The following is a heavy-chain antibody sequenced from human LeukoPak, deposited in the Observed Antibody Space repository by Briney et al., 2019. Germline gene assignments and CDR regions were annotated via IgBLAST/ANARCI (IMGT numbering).Heavy chain of an antibody. CDR2: ISGSGGST. Sequence: GGSLRLSCAASGFTFSSYAMSWVRQAPGKGLEWVSAISGSGGSTHYADPVKGPFTISRDNSKNTLYLQMNSLRAEDTAVYYCARDYGDYKFDYWGQGTLVTVSS. CDR3: ARDYGDYKFDY. CDR1: GFTFSSYA. J-gene: IGHJ4*02. V-gene: IGHV3-23*01. D-gene: IGHD4-17*01.